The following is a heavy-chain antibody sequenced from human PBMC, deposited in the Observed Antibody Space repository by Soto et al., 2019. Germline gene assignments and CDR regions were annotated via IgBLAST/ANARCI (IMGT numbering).Heavy chain of an antibody. CDR3: VRGTNGWRGMDY. J-gene: IGHJ4*02. Sequence: GGSLRFSCATSGFTFSSYPIHWVRQAPGKGPVWVSRITEDGSGTTYADSVKGRFTVTRDNAKNTMYLQMSGLGAEDTAVYHCVRGTNGWRGMDYWGQGTLVTVSS. CDR1: GFTFSSYP. CDR2: ITEDGSGT. V-gene: IGHV3-74*01. D-gene: IGHD2-8*01.